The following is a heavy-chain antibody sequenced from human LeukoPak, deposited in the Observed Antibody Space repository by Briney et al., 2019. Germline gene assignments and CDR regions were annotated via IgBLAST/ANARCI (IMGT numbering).Heavy chain of an antibody. CDR3: ARDHDWGVDY. V-gene: IGHV1-2*02. Sequence: ASVTVSCKASGFTFTDHYMHWVRQAPGQGLEWMGWINGKRGDTNYAQNFKDRVTMTRDTSTSTVYMELSRLTVDDTAVYYCARDHDWGVDYWGQGTLVTVSS. CDR1: GFTFTDHY. D-gene: IGHD7-27*01. CDR2: INGKRGDT. J-gene: IGHJ4*02.